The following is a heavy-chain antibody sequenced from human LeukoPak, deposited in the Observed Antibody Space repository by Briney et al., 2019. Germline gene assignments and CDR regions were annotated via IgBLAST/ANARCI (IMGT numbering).Heavy chain of an antibody. Sequence: GGSLRLSCAASGFTFSSYAMSRVRQAPGKGLEWVSAISGSGGSTYYADSVKGRFTISRDNSKNTLYLQMTSLRAEDTAVYYCAKAPRGYSGYFDYWGQGTLATVYS. V-gene: IGHV3-23*01. D-gene: IGHD5-12*01. CDR1: GFTFSSYA. J-gene: IGHJ4*02. CDR3: AKAPRGYSGYFDY. CDR2: ISGSGGST.